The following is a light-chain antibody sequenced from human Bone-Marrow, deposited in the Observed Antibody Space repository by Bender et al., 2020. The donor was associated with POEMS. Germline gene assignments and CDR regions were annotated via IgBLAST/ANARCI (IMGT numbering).Light chain of an antibody. CDR2: EGS. CDR3: SSYTSGNTHVV. CDR1: SSNVGGYKL. J-gene: IGLJ2*01. Sequence: QSALSQPASVSGSPGQSITISCTGTSSNVGGYKLVSWYQQLRARAPKLVIYEGSKRPSGVSHRFCACKSGNTASLTISGLQAEDEADYYCSSYTSGNTHVVFGGGTKLAVL. V-gene: IGLV2-14*02.